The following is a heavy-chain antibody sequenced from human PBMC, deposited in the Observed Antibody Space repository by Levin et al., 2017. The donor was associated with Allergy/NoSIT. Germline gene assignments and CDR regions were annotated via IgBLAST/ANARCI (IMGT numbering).Heavy chain of an antibody. CDR2: ISYDGSNK. J-gene: IGHJ4*02. D-gene: IGHD3-22*01. Sequence: GESLKISCAASGFTFSSYGMHWVRQPPGKGLEWVALISYDGSNKYYADSVKGRFTISRDNSRNTLYLQMNSLRAEDTAVYYCAKDRNFYYYETSGYYNYWGQGTLVTVSS. V-gene: IGHV3-30*18. CDR3: AKDRNFYYYETSGYYNY. CDR1: GFTFSSYG.